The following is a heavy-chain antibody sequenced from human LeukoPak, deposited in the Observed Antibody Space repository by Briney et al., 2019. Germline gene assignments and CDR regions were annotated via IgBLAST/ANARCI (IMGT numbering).Heavy chain of an antibody. CDR3: ARVGGTYYCDSSGYYYFDY. J-gene: IGHJ4*02. Sequence: ASVKVSCKASGGTFISYAISWVRQAPGQGLEWMGGIIPIFGTANYAQKFQGRVTITADESTSTAYMGLSSLRSEDTAVYYCARVGGTYYCDSSGYYYFDYWGQGTLVTVSS. V-gene: IGHV1-69*13. D-gene: IGHD3-22*01. CDR2: IIPIFGTA. CDR1: GGTFISYA.